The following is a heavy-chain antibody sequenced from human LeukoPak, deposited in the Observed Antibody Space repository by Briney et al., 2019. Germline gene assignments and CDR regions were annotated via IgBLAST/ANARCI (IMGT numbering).Heavy chain of an antibody. CDR1: GFTFSSYG. V-gene: IGHV3-23*01. D-gene: IGHD6-19*01. J-gene: IGHJ4*02. CDR2: IRGSGGST. Sequence: QPGGSLRLSCAASGFTFSSYGMSWVRQAPGKGLEWVSAIRGSGGSTYYADSVKGRFTISRDNSKNTLYLQMNSLRAEDTAVYYCAKDQIGSSGWFGLFDYWGQGTLVTVSS. CDR3: AKDQIGSSGWFGLFDY.